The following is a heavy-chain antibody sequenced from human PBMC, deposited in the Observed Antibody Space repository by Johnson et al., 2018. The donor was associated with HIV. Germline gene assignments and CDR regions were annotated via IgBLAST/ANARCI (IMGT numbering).Heavy chain of an antibody. J-gene: IGHJ3*02. CDR3: ARVRILTGYDAFDI. V-gene: IGHV3-7*03. CDR1: GFTFSSYW. CDR2: IKQDGSEK. D-gene: IGHD3-9*01. Sequence: VQLVESGGGVVQPGRSLRLSCAASGFTFSSYWMSWVRQAPGKGLEWVANIKQDGSEKYDVDSVKGRFTISRDNAKNSLYLQMNSLRAEDTAIYYCARVRILTGYDAFDIWGQGTMVTVCS.